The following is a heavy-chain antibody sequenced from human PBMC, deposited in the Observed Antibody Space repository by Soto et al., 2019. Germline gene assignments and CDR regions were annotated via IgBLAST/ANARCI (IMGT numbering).Heavy chain of an antibody. V-gene: IGHV3-23*01. CDR1: TSTFSNYA. Sequence: PGGSLRLSCAASTSTFSNYAMTWVRQAPGKGLEWVSAISGSGGSTYYADSVKGRFTISRDNSKNTLYLQMNSLRAEDTAVYYCAKDQYSSGWPEGGACWFDPWGQGTLVTVSS. J-gene: IGHJ5*02. CDR3: AKDQYSSGWPEGGACWFDP. D-gene: IGHD6-19*01. CDR2: ISGSGGST.